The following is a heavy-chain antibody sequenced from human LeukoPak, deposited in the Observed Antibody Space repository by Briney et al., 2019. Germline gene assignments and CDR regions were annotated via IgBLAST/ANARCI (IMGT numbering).Heavy chain of an antibody. J-gene: IGHJ3*02. CDR2: FDPEDGET. Sequence: ASVKVSCKVSGYTLTELSMHWVRPAPGKGLEWMGGFDPEDGETIYAQKFQGRVTMTEDTSTDTAYMELSSLRSEDTAVYYCATEGRSWYIRAFDIWGQGTMVTVSS. V-gene: IGHV1-24*01. CDR1: GYTLTELS. D-gene: IGHD6-13*01. CDR3: ATEGRSWYIRAFDI.